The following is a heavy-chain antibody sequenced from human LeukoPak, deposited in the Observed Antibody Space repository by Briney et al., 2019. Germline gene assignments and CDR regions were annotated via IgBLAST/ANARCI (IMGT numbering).Heavy chain of an antibody. D-gene: IGHD6-13*01. J-gene: IGHJ4*02. V-gene: IGHV1-2*06. CDR3: ARLIAAAGRVRDY. CDR2: INPNSGGT. Sequence: ASVKVSCKASGYTFTGYYMHWVRQAPGQGLDWMGRINPNSGGTNYAQKFQGRVTMTRDTSISTAYMELSRLRSDDTAVYYCARLIAAAGRVRDYWGQGTLVTVSS. CDR1: GYTFTGYY.